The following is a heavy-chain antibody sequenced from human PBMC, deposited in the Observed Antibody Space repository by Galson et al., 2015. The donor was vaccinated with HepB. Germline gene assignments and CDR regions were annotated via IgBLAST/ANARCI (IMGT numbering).Heavy chain of an antibody. CDR2: IYYSGST. CDR3: ARALKGWLLDY. V-gene: IGHV4-59*01. Sequence: SETLSLTCTVSGASISSYYWSWIRQPPGKGLEWIGYIYYSGSTDYNPSLKSRVTMSVDTSKNQFSLKLSSVTAADTAVYYCARALKGWLLDYWGQGTLVTVSS. J-gene: IGHJ4*02. D-gene: IGHD5-24*01. CDR1: GASISSYY.